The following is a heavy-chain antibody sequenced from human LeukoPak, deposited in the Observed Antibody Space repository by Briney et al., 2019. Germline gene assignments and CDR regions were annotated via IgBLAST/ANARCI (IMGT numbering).Heavy chain of an antibody. CDR3: ARGDTYSSSWYSGNWFDP. V-gene: IGHV4-4*07. J-gene: IGHJ5*02. D-gene: IGHD6-13*01. CDR1: GGSISSYY. CDR2: IYTSGST. Sequence: EPLSLTCTVSGGSISSYYWSWIRQPAGKGLEWIGRIYTSGSTNYNPSLKSRVTMSVDTSKNQFSLKLSSVTAADTAVYYCARGDTYSSSWYSGNWFDPWGQGTLVTVSS.